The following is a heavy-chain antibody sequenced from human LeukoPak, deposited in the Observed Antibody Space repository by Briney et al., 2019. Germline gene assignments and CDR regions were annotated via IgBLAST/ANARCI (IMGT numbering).Heavy chain of an antibody. V-gene: IGHV1-2*02. Sequence: ASVKVSCKASGYTFTGYYMHWVRQAPGQGLEWMGWINPNSGGTNYAQKFQGRVTMTRDTSISTAYMELSRLRSDDTAVYYCARDHVVVPAVMGNWFDPWGQRTLVTVSS. D-gene: IGHD2-2*01. J-gene: IGHJ5*02. CDR2: INPNSGGT. CDR3: ARDHVVVPAVMGNWFDP. CDR1: GYTFTGYY.